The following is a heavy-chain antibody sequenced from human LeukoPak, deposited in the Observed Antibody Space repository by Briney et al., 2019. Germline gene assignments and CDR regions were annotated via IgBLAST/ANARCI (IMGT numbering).Heavy chain of an antibody. CDR2: ISHDGSFE. Sequence: PGRSLRLSCAASGFIFSGYEMHWVRQAPGKGLEWVAVISHDGSFEDYADSVKGRFTISRDNPRNTLYLQMNSLRPEDTALYYCARGPFGSCSSPSCYFFEYWGQGTLVTVSS. V-gene: IGHV3-30*04. D-gene: IGHD2-2*01. J-gene: IGHJ4*02. CDR1: GFIFSGYE. CDR3: ARGPFGSCSSPSCYFFEY.